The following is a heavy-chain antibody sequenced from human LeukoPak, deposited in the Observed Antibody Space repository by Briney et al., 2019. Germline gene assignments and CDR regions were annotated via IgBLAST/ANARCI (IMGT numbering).Heavy chain of an antibody. J-gene: IGHJ4*02. CDR1: GGSFSGYY. Sequence: SETLSLTCAVYGGSFSGYYRSWIRQPPGKGLEWIGEINHSGSTNYNPSLKSRVTISVDTSKNQFSLKLSSVTAADTAVYYCARLPWRFGELSPKNFDYWGQGTLVTVSS. CDR2: INHSGST. V-gene: IGHV4-34*01. CDR3: ARLPWRFGELSPKNFDY. D-gene: IGHD3-10*01.